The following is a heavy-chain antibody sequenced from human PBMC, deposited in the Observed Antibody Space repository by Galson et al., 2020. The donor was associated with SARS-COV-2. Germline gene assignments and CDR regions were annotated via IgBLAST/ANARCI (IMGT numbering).Heavy chain of an antibody. CDR2: IWYDGTNK. D-gene: IGHD2-21*02. V-gene: IGHV3-33*01. Sequence: GGSLRLSCAASGFTFSSHGMHWVRQAPGKGLEWVAVIWYDGTNKFYADSVKGRFTISRDNSKNTLSLQMNSLRAEDTAVYFCARGLLLTDSFDYWGQGTLVTVSS. CDR1: GFTFSSHG. J-gene: IGHJ4*02. CDR3: ARGLLLTDSFDY.